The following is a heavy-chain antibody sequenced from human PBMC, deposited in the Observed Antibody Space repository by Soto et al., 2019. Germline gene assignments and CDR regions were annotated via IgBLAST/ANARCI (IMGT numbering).Heavy chain of an antibody. Sequence: EVQLVESGGGLVQPGGSLRLSCAASGFTFSSYWMSWVRQTPGEGLEWVANMNQDGSEKYYVDSMKGRFTISRDNAKNSLYLQMNSLRAEDTAVYYCARDRVGTTREKAPDFWGQGTLVTVSS. D-gene: IGHD1-26*01. CDR1: GFTFSSYW. CDR3: ARDRVGTTREKAPDF. J-gene: IGHJ4*02. V-gene: IGHV3-7*01. CDR2: MNQDGSEK.